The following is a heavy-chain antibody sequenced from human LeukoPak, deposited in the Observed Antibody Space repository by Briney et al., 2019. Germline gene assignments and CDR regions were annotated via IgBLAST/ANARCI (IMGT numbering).Heavy chain of an antibody. D-gene: IGHD1-26*01. CDR2: ISTNGGST. J-gene: IGHJ3*02. CDR3: ARAGSYSDAFDI. V-gene: IGHV3-64*01. CDR1: GFTFSSYA. Sequence: PGGSLRLSCAASGFTFSSYAMHWVRQAPGKGLEYVSGISTNGGSTYYANSVKGRFTISRDNSKNTLYLQMGSLRAEDMAVYYCARAGSYSDAFDIWGQGTMVTVSS.